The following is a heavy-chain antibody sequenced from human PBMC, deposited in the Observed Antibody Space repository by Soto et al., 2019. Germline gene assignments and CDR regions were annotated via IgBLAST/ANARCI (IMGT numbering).Heavy chain of an antibody. J-gene: IGHJ4*02. D-gene: IGHD5-18*01. CDR2: NYYSGIT. CDR1: DGSISSGCYY. Sequence: PSETLSLTCTVSDGSISSGCYYWTWIRQHPGKGLEWIGYNYYSGITYYNPSLKSRVTISLDTSKNQFSLQLSSVTAADTAVYYCARASNRRGNSYGPDYWAQGPLVTVSS. V-gene: IGHV4-31*03. CDR3: ARASNRRGNSYGPDY.